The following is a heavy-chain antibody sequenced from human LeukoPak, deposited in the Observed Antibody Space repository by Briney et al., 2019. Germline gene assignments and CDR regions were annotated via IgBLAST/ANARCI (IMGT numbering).Heavy chain of an antibody. CDR1: GYTFTGYY. CDR2: INPNSGGT. V-gene: IGHV1-2*02. CDR3: ARGDFDWPDYYYYYMDV. J-gene: IGHJ6*03. Sequence: GASVKVSCKASGYTFTGYYIHWVRQAPGQGLEGMGWINPNSGGTNYAQKFQGRVTMTRDTSISTAYMELSRLRSDDTAVYYCARGDFDWPDYYYYYMDVWGKGTTVTVSS. D-gene: IGHD3-9*01.